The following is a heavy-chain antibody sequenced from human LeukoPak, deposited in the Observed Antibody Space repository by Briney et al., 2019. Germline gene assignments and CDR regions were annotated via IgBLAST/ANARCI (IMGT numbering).Heavy chain of an antibody. V-gene: IGHV3-23*01. J-gene: IGHJ4*02. D-gene: IGHD3-9*01. Sequence: GGSLRLSYAASGFTFSSYAMSWVRQAPGKGLEWVSAISGSGGSTYYADSVKGRFTISRDNSKNTLYLQMNSLRAEDTAVYYCAKTAIVLRYFGWLLRDFEYWGQGTLVTVSS. CDR2: ISGSGGST. CDR1: GFTFSSYA. CDR3: AKTAIVLRYFGWLLRDFEY.